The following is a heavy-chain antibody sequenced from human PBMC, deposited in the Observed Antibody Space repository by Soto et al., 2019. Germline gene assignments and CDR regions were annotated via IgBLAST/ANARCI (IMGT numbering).Heavy chain of an antibody. J-gene: IGHJ5*02. CDR3: ANLPPTPDWFDP. Sequence: QVQLVQSGAEVKKPGTSVKVSCKASGYTFTGYFIHWLRHAPGQGLEWMGRINPNSGATNYERKFHERVNMTRDTSINTAYMGLGSLKSDDPAINYCANLPPTPDWFDPWGQGTLVTVSS. D-gene: IGHD2-15*01. CDR2: INPNSGAT. CDR1: GYTFTGYF. V-gene: IGHV1-2*06.